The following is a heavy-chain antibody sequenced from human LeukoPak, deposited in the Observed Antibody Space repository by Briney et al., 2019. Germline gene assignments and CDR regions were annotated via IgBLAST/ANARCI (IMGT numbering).Heavy chain of an antibody. J-gene: IGHJ4*02. CDR1: GGTFSSYA. CDR3: ARVTDTRYCANGVCPLFDF. D-gene: IGHD2-8*01. CDR2: INPSGGST. Sequence: ASVKVSCKASGGTFSSYAISWVRQAPGQGFEWMGIINPSGGSTKFAQKFQGRVTMTRDMSTSTVYMELRSLRFDDTAMYYCARVTDTRYCANGVCPLFDFWGQGTLVTVSS. V-gene: IGHV1-46*01.